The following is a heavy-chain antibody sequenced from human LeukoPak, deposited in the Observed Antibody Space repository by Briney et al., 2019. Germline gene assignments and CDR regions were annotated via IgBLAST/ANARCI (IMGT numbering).Heavy chain of an antibody. V-gene: IGHV4-38-2*02. J-gene: IGHJ4*02. Sequence: SETLSLTCTVSVYSISSGYYWGWIRQPPGKGLEWIGSIHHSGSTYYNPSLKSRVTISVDTSKNQFSLRVDSVTAADTVVYYCARDLYDDNRCFDFWGQGILVTVSS. CDR3: ARDLYDDNRCFDF. CDR2: IHHSGST. CDR1: VYSISSGYY. D-gene: IGHD1-14*01.